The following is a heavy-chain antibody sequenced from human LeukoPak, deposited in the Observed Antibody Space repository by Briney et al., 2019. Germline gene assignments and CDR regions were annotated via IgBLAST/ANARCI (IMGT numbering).Heavy chain of an antibody. Sequence: SETLSLTCTVPGGSISSSSYYWGWIRQPPGKGLEWIGSIYYSGSTYYNPSLKSRVTISVDTSKNQFSLKLSSVTAADTAVYYCARAAGRGGSRHYYYYMDVWGKGTTVTVSS. V-gene: IGHV4-39*07. J-gene: IGHJ6*03. CDR3: ARAAGRGGSRHYYYYMDV. CDR2: IYYSGST. CDR1: GGSISSSSYY. D-gene: IGHD2-15*01.